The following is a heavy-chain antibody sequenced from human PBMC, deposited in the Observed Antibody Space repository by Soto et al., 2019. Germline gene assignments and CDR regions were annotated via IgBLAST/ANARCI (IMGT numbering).Heavy chain of an antibody. CDR3: ARATYYDSSGYVDY. CDR2: IYYSGSS. Sequence: QVQLQESGPGLVKPSQTLSLTCTVSGGSISSGYYWSWIRQHPGKGLEWIGYIYYSGSSYYNPSLQSRVTISGDTSKNQFSLKLSSVAAADTAVYYCARATYYDSSGYVDYWGQGTLVTVSS. D-gene: IGHD3-22*01. J-gene: IGHJ4*02. CDR1: GGSISSGYY. V-gene: IGHV4-31*03.